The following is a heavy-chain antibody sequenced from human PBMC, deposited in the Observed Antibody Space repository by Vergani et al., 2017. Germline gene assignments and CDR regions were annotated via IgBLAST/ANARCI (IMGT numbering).Heavy chain of an antibody. V-gene: IGHV1-18*01. CDR1: RHTFQTYG. CDR3: ARVAPSNSEVTPTAFDA. Sequence: QVQLVQSGAELKKPGASVSVSCKGSRHTFQTYGISWVRQAPGKGLEWMAWIRPYTGHTIYAQKFQDRVTMTADTSTNTAYMELRSLRSDDTAVYFCARVAPSNSEVTPTAFDAWGQGTMVTVSS. D-gene: IGHD1-1*01. J-gene: IGHJ3*01. CDR2: IRPYTGHT.